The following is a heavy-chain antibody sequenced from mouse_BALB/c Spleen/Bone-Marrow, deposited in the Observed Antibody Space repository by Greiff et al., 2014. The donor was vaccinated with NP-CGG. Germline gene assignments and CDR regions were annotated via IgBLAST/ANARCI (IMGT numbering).Heavy chain of an antibody. D-gene: IGHD4-1*01. V-gene: IGHV2-9*02. CDR2: IWAGGNT. Sequence: QVQLQQSGPGLVAPSQSLSITCTVSGFSLTSYGVHWVRQPPGKGLEWLGIIWAGGNTNYNSALMSRLSISKDNSKSQVFLKMNSLQTDDTAMYYCARELGVWFAYWGQGTLVTVSA. CDR1: GFSLTSYG. J-gene: IGHJ3*01. CDR3: ARELGVWFAY.